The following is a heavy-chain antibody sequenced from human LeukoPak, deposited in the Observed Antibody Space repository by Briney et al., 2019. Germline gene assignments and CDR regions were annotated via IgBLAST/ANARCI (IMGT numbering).Heavy chain of an antibody. CDR3: ARAGNYHYYYYYMDV. J-gene: IGHJ6*03. CDR2: MNPNSGNT. CDR1: GYTFTSYD. D-gene: IGHD4-11*01. Sequence: ASVKVSCKASGYTFTSYDINWVRQATGQGLEWMGWMNPNSGNTGYAQKFQGRVTMTRNTSISTAYMELSSLRSEDTAVYYCARAGNYHYYYYYMDVWGKGTTVTVSS. V-gene: IGHV1-8*01.